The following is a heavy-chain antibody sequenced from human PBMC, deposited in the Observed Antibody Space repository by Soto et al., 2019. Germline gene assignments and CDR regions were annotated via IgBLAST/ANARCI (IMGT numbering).Heavy chain of an antibody. Sequence: SETLSLTCTVSGGSISSSSYYWGWIRQPPGKGLEWIGSINHSGSTNYNPSLKSRVTISVDTSKNQFSLKLSSVTAADTAVYYCARMVDRGPSFYDFDYWGQGTLVTVSS. CDR1: GGSISSSSYY. CDR2: INHSGST. D-gene: IGHD3-3*01. V-gene: IGHV4-39*07. CDR3: ARMVDRGPSFYDFDY. J-gene: IGHJ4*02.